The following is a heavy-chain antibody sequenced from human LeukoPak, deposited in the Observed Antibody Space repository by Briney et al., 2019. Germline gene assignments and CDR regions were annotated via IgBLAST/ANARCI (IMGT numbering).Heavy chain of an antibody. V-gene: IGHV4-38-2*01. D-gene: IGHD6-25*01. J-gene: IGHJ6*03. Sequence: PSETLSLTCAVSGYSISSGYYWSWIRQPPGKGLEWIGYIYYSGSTNYNPSLKSRVTISVDTSKNQFSLKLSSVTAADTAVYYCARASIAAGYYYYYMDVWGKGTTVTVSS. CDR3: ARASIAAGYYYYYMDV. CDR2: IYYSGST. CDR1: GYSISSGYY.